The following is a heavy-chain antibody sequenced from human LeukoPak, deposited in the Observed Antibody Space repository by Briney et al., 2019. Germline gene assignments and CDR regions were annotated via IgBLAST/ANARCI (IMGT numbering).Heavy chain of an antibody. CDR1: GGSISSYY. J-gene: IGHJ6*02. D-gene: IGHD3-10*01. CDR3: ARDAVTMVRGVDYYGMDV. Sequence: PSQTLSLTCTVSGGSISSYYWSWIRQPAGKGLEWIGRIYTSGSTNYNPSLKSRVTISVDTSKNQFSLKLSSVTAADTAVYYCARDAVTMVRGVDYYGMDVWGQGTTVTVSS. CDR2: IYTSGST. V-gene: IGHV4-4*07.